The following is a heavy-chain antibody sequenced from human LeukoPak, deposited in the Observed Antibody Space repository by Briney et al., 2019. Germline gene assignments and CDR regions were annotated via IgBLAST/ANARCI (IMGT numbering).Heavy chain of an antibody. CDR3: ARAEAIIRFLEWLGYYYGMDV. CDR2: INTNTGNP. J-gene: IGHJ6*02. V-gene: IGHV7-4-1*02. D-gene: IGHD3-3*01. CDR1: GYTFTSYA. Sequence: GASVKVSCKASGYTFTSYAMNWVRQAPGQGLEWMGWINTNTGNPTYAQGFTGRFVFSLDTSVSTAYLQISSLKAEDTAVYYCARAEAIIRFLEWLGYYYGMDVWGQGTTVTVSS.